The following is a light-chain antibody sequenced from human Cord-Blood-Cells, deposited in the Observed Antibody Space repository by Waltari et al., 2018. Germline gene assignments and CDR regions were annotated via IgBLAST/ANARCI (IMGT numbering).Light chain of an antibody. CDR3: SSYAGSNNVYV. V-gene: IGLV2-8*01. CDR1: SSDVGGYNY. CDR2: EVS. Sequence: QSALTQPPSASGSPGQSVTISCTGTSSDVGGYNYVSWYQQHPGKAPKLMIYEVSQRPAGVPVRFSGAKSGNTASLTVSWLQAEDEADYYCSSYAGSNNVYVFGTGTKVTVL. J-gene: IGLJ1*01.